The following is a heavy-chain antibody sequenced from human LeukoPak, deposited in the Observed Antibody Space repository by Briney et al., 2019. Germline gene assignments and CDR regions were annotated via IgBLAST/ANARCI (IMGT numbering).Heavy chain of an antibody. CDR2: IYPGDSDT. J-gene: IGHJ4*02. D-gene: IGHD3-9*01. Sequence: GESLKVSCKGSGYSFTSYWIGWVRQMPGKGLEWMGIIYPGDSDTRYSPSFQGQVTISADKSISTAYLQWSSLKASDTAMYYCATESYDILTGYYFDYWGQGTLVTVSS. CDR1: GYSFTSYW. V-gene: IGHV5-51*01. CDR3: ATESYDILTGYYFDY.